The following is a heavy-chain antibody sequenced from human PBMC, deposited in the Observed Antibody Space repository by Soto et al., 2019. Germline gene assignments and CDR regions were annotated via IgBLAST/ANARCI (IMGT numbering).Heavy chain of an antibody. CDR2: IYYSGST. CDR3: ARDPAGYSSS. Sequence: SETLSLTCTVSGGSISSYYWSWIRQPPGRGLEWIGYIYYSGSTNYNPSLKSRVTISVDTSKNQFSLKLSSVTAADTAVYYCARDPAGYSSSWGQGTLVTV. CDR1: GGSISSYY. D-gene: IGHD6-13*01. V-gene: IGHV4-59*01. J-gene: IGHJ4*02.